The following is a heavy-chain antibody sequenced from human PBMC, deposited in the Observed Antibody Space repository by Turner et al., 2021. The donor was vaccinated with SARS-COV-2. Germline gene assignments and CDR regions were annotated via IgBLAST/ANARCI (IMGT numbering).Heavy chain of an antibody. Sequence: EVQLVESGGGLVQPGRSLRLPCADSGFTFSSYSMNWVRQAPGKGLEWVSCISSSSSYIYYADSVKGRFTISRDNAKNSLYLQMNSLRAEDTAVYYCARWDNYYDSSGYYPDAFDIWGQGTMVTVSS. V-gene: IGHV3-21*01. CDR2: ISSSSSYI. D-gene: IGHD3-22*01. CDR1: GFTFSSYS. J-gene: IGHJ3*02. CDR3: ARWDNYYDSSGYYPDAFDI.